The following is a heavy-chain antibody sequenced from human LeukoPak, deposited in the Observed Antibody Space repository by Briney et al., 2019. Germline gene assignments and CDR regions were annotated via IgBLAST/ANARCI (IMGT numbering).Heavy chain of an antibody. D-gene: IGHD5-18*01. J-gene: IGHJ3*02. CDR3: AKLSVDTAPYDAFEI. V-gene: IGHV3-30-3*02. CDR2: ISYDGSNK. Sequence: PGRSMRLSCAASGFTFSSYAMHWVRQAPGKGLEWVAVISYDGSNKYYADSVKGRFTISRDNSKNTLYLQMNSLRAEDTAVYSCAKLSVDTAPYDAFEIWGQGTMVTVSS. CDR1: GFTFSSYA.